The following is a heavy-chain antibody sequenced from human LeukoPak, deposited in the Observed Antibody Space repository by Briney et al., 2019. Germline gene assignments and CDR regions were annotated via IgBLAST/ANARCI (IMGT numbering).Heavy chain of an antibody. CDR1: GFTFSRYW. J-gene: IGHJ4*02. CDR3: ASHDYGDYASFDY. V-gene: IGHV3-7*03. D-gene: IGHD4-17*01. Sequence: GGSLRLSCVVSGFTFSRYWMSWVRQAPGKGLEWVASIKQDGDEKYCVDSVKGRFTISRDNAKNSLYLRMNSLRAEDTAVYYCASHDYGDYASFDYWGQGTLVTVSS. CDR2: IKQDGDEK.